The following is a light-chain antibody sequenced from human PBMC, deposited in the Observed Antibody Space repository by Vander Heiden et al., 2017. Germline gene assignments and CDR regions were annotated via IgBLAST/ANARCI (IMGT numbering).Light chain of an antibody. J-gene: IGLJ3*02. CDR3: AAWDDSLNGPNWV. CDR2: SNN. Sequence: QSVLPQPPSASGTPGQRVTISCSGSSSNIGSKTVTWYQQLPGTAPKLLIYSNNQRPSGVPDRFSGSKSGTSASLAISGLQSEEEADYYCAAWDDSLNGPNWVFGGGTKLTVL. CDR1: SSNIGSKT. V-gene: IGLV1-44*01.